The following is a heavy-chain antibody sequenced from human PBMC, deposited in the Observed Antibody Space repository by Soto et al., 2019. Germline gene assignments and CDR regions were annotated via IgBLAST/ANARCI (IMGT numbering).Heavy chain of an antibody. CDR3: ARQGFGALHGLVDV. CDR1: GGPISSGDYS. Sequence: PSETLSLTCAVSGGPISSGDYSWNWIRQPPGKGLEWIGYVHDSWGPNYNPSLKSRVAISLDTSKSQFSLKLTSVTATDTAVYYCARQGFGALHGLVDVRGQGTTVTVSS. D-gene: IGHD3-10*01. V-gene: IGHV4-30-4*07. CDR2: VHDSWGP. J-gene: IGHJ6*02.